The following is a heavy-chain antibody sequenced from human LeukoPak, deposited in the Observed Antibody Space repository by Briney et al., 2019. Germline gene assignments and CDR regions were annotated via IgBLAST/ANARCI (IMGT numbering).Heavy chain of an antibody. Sequence: GGSLRLSCAASGFKFSDHYIDWVRQAPGKGLEWVGRSRNKASSYTTEYAASVEGRFTISRDVSESSLYLQMNSLRSEDTAVYYCATGVLLWFGGTPGNDYWGQGTLVTVSS. D-gene: IGHD3-10*01. CDR3: ATGVLLWFGGTPGNDY. CDR1: GFKFSDHY. J-gene: IGHJ4*02. CDR2: SRNKASSYTT. V-gene: IGHV3-72*01.